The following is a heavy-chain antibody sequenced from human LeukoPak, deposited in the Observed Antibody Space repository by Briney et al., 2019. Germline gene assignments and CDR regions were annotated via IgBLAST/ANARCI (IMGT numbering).Heavy chain of an antibody. V-gene: IGHV5-51*01. Sequence: GESLKISCKGSGFIFTHYWIGWVRQEPGKGLEWMGIIYPDDSDTRYSPSFQGQVTISADKSISTAYLQWSSLKASDTAMYYCARPNWARRYFDYWGQGTLVTVSS. D-gene: IGHD7-27*01. J-gene: IGHJ4*02. CDR3: ARPNWARRYFDY. CDR2: IYPDDSDT. CDR1: GFIFTHYW.